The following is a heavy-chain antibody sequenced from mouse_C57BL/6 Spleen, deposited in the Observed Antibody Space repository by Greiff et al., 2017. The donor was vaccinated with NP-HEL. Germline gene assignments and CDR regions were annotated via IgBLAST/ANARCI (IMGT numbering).Heavy chain of an antibody. J-gene: IGHJ2*01. CDR1: GYAFSSYW. CDR2: IYPGDGDT. Sequence: VQLQQSGAELVKPGASVKISCKASGYAFSSYWMNWVKRRPGKGLEWIGQIYPGDGDTNYNGKFKGKATLTADKSSSTAYMQLSSLTSEDSAVYFCARGGFIPSFDYWGQGTTLTVSS. CDR3: ARGGFIPSFDY. D-gene: IGHD1-1*01. V-gene: IGHV1-80*01.